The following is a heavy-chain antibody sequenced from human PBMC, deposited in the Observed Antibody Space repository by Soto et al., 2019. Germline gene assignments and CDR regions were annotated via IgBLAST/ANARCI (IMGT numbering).Heavy chain of an antibody. J-gene: IGHJ4*02. CDR2: IYHSGST. CDR1: DGSIRNHNW. CDR3: ARNPTVTTPNYFDY. D-gene: IGHD4-17*01. V-gene: IGHV4-4*02. Sequence: SETLSLTCAVSDGSIRNHNWWSWVRQPPGKGLEWIGDIYHSGSTNSNPSLKSRVTISVDKSKNQFSLTLNSVTAADTAVYYCARNPTVTTPNYFDYWGQGTLVTVSS.